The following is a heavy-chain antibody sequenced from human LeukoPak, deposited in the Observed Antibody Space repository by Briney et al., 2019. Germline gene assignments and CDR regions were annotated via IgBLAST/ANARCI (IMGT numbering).Heavy chain of an antibody. CDR3: ARSAVAANYYYMDV. CDR2: ISSSGSTI. CDR1: GFTFSDYY. Sequence: GGSLRLSCAASGFTFSDYYMSWIRQAPGKGLEWVSYISSSGSTIYYADSVKGRFTISRDNAKNSLYLQMNSLRAEDTAVYYCARSAVAANYYYMDVWGKGTTVTVSS. D-gene: IGHD2-15*01. J-gene: IGHJ6*03. V-gene: IGHV3-11*01.